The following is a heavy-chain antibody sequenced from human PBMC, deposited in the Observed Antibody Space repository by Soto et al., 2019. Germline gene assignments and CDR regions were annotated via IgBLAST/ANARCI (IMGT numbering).Heavy chain of an antibody. CDR2: IKEDGSDK. V-gene: IGHV3-7*02. CDR1: GLTFSNFW. Sequence: EVQLVESGGGLVQPGGSLRLSCVASGLTFSNFWMSWVRHTPGKGLEWVANIKEDGSDKSYVDSVKGRFTISRDNAKNSVYLQMISLRVEDTAVYYCVRGGGVAAASAHWGQGTLVTVSS. CDR3: VRGGGVAAASAH. J-gene: IGHJ4*02. D-gene: IGHD6-13*01.